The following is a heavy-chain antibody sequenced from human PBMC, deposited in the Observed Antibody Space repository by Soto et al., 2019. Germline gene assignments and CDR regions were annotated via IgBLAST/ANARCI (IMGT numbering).Heavy chain of an antibody. J-gene: IGHJ1*01. CDR1: CGSISSGDYY. V-gene: IGHV4-30-4*01. CDR2: IYYSGST. CDR3: ARVAGYSYGPNAEYFQH. Sequence: SETLSLTCTVSCGSISSGDYYWSWIRQPPGKGLEWIGYIYYSGSTYYNPSLKSRVTISVDTSKNQFSLKLSSVTAADTAVYYCARVAGYSYGPNAEYFQHWGQGTLVTVSS. D-gene: IGHD5-18*01.